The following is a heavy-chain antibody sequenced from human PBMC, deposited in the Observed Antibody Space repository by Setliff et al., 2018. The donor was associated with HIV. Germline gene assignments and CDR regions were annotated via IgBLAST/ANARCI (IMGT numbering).Heavy chain of an antibody. CDR3: ARAARTFEVEWLPHYFDY. Sequence: PGGSLRLSCAASGFAVNRDSMTWVRQVSGKGMEWVSVVYRDGTTDYVDYLKGRFTISRDNAKNSLYLQMNSLRAEDTAVYYCARAARTFEVEWLPHYFDYWGQGTLVTVSS. J-gene: IGHJ4*02. D-gene: IGHD3-3*01. V-gene: IGHV3-53*01. CDR2: VYRDGTT. CDR1: GFAVNRDS.